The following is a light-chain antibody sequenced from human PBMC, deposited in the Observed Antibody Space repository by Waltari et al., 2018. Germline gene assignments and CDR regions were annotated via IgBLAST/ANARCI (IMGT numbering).Light chain of an antibody. CDR1: SSNIGSNY. CDR3: AAWDDSLSGR. Sequence: QSVLTQPPSASGTPGQRVTISCSGTSSNIGSNYVSWYQQLPGTAPKLLIYRNNQRPSGVPDRFSGSKSGTSASLAISGLRSEDEADYYCAAWDDSLSGRFGGGTKLTVL. V-gene: IGLV1-47*01. J-gene: IGLJ3*02. CDR2: RNN.